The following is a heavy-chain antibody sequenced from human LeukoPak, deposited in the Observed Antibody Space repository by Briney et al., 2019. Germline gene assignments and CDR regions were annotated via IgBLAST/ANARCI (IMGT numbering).Heavy chain of an antibody. CDR2: INHSGST. D-gene: IGHD6-6*01. CDR1: GGSFSGFY. J-gene: IGHJ6*02. Sequence: PSETLSLTCAVYGGSFSGFYWSWIRQPPKKGLEWIGEINHSGSTSYNPSLRSRVTISVDTSKNQFSLKVNSVTAADTAVYYCARAHVGSYVYYYYYGMDVWGQGTTVTVSS. CDR3: ARAHVGSYVYYYYYGMDV. V-gene: IGHV4-34*01.